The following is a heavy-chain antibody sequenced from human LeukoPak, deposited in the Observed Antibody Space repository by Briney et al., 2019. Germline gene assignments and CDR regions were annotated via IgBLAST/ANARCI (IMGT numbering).Heavy chain of an antibody. V-gene: IGHV3-30*03. Sequence: PGGSLRLSCAASGFTFSSYGMHWVRQAPGKGLEWVAVISYDGSNKYYADSVKGRFTISRDNSKNTLYLQMNSLRAEDTAVYYCARDLGTYYYGMDVWGQGTTVTVSS. D-gene: IGHD1-14*01. J-gene: IGHJ6*02. CDR2: ISYDGSNK. CDR3: ARDLGTYYYGMDV. CDR1: GFTFSSYG.